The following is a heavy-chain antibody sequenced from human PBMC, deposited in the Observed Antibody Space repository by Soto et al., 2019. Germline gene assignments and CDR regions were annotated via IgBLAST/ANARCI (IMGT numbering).Heavy chain of an antibody. V-gene: IGHV5-51*01. D-gene: IGHD3-22*01. Sequence: PGESLKISCKGSGYSFTSYWIGWVRQMPGKGLEWMGIIYPGDPDTRYSPSFQGQVTISADKSISTAYLQWSSLKASDTAMYYCARTPDGGGYYYDSSGHLDYWGQGTLVTVSS. CDR2: IYPGDPDT. J-gene: IGHJ4*02. CDR1: GYSFTSYW. CDR3: ARTPDGGGYYYDSSGHLDY.